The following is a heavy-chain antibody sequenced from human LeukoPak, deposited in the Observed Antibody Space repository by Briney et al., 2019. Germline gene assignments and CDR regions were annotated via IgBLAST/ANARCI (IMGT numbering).Heavy chain of an antibody. CDR2: IYYGGGT. V-gene: IGHV4-59*01. Sequence: PSETLSLTCTVSGASIGSYFWSLIRQPPGKGLEWIGYIYYGGGTNYNPSFESRITISVDTSKNRISLNLTSVTASDTAIYYCARERGGYDSDNWFDSWGQGTLVTVSS. CDR3: ARERGGYDSDNWFDS. CDR1: GASIGSYF. J-gene: IGHJ5*01. D-gene: IGHD5-12*01.